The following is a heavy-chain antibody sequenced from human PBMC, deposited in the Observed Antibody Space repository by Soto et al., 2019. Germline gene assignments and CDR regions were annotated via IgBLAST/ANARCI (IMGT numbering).Heavy chain of an antibody. CDR1: GGSISSGGYS. V-gene: IGHV4-31*01. J-gene: IGHJ4*01. Sequence: QVQLQESGPGLVKPSQTLSLTCTVSGGSISSGGYSWSWSRPHPGKGREWIGYIYYSGITYYNPPLNRPVAISVDTSKNQYSPKLSSVTAADTAVYDCASRCQYSYGYYFGYWGPGTLGT. CDR3: ASRCQYSYGYYFGY. D-gene: IGHD5-18*01. CDR2: IYYSGIT.